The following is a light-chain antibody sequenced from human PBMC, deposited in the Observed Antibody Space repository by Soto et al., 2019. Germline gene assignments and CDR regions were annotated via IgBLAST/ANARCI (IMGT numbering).Light chain of an antibody. V-gene: IGKV1-9*01. Sequence: DIQLTQSPIFLSASVGDRVTISCRASQAIFNYLAWYQQKPGKAPELLIYAASTLQSGVPSRFSGSGSGTDFTLTISSLQPEDSATYYCQQLNTYPPWTFGQGTKVEIK. CDR2: AAS. CDR1: QAIFNY. J-gene: IGKJ1*01. CDR3: QQLNTYPPWT.